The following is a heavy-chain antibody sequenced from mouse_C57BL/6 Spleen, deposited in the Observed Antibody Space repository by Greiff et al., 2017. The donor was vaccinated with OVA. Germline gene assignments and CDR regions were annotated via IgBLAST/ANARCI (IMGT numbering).Heavy chain of an antibody. J-gene: IGHJ2*01. D-gene: IGHD1-1*01. CDR1: GYTFTGYW. CDR3: ARGYGSSYGAY. Sequence: QVQLKQSGAELMKPGASVKLSCKATGYTFTGYWIEWVKQRPGHGLEWIGEILPGSGSTNYNEKFKGKATFTADTSSNTAYMQLSGLTTEDSAICYCARGYGSSYGAYWGQGTTLTVSS. CDR2: ILPGSGST. V-gene: IGHV1-9*01.